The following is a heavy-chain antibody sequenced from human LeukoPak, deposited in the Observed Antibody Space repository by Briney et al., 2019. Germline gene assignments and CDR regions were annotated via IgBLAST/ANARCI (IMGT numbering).Heavy chain of an antibody. CDR3: ARDRLGQQLVAY. CDR1: GFTFSSYW. J-gene: IGHJ4*02. Sequence: GGSLRLSCGASGFTFSSYWMSWVRQAPGKGLEWVASIKQDGMEKYYVDSVKGRFPISREHAKHSLYLQMNSLRAEDPAVYYCARDRLGQQLVAYWGQGTLVTVSS. CDR2: IKQDGMEK. D-gene: IGHD6-13*01. V-gene: IGHV3-7*01.